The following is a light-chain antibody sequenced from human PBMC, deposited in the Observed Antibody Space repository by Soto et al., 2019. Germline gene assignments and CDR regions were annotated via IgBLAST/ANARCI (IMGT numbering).Light chain of an antibody. J-gene: IGLJ1*01. Sequence: QSALTQPASVSGSPGQAITISCAGTSSDIGSYDFVSWHQQHPGKAPKLLIYVVSGRLSWVSGFSDRFADYKSGNTASLPISRLKAGDQRDYYCSSFTRTSTDVFGTGTNLTVL. V-gene: IGLV2-14*01. CDR1: SSDIGSYDF. CDR3: SSFTRTSTDV. CDR2: VVS.